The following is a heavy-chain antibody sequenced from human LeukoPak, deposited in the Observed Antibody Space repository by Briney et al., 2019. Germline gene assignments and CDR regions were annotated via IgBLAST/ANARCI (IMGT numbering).Heavy chain of an antibody. CDR3: TKGPSGIAVAGSPKYFQH. D-gene: IGHD6-19*01. J-gene: IGHJ1*01. V-gene: IGHV3-21*04. CDR1: GFTFSSYS. Sequence: GGSLRLSCAASGFTFSSYSMNWVRQAPGKGLEWVSSISCSSNYIYYADSVKGRFTISRDNAKNSLYLQMNSLRAEDTALYYCTKGPSGIAVAGSPKYFQHWGQGTLVTVSS. CDR2: ISCSSNYI.